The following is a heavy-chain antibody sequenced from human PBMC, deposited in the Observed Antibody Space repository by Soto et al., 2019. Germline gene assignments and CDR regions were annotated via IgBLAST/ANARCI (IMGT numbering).Heavy chain of an antibody. D-gene: IGHD3-22*01. V-gene: IGHV1-69*13. J-gene: IGHJ4*02. Sequence: ASVKVSCKASGGTFSSYAISWVRQAPGQGLEWMGGIIPIFGTANYAQKFQGRVTITADESTSTAYMELSSLRSEDTAVYYCARSLVVHDTWEFDYWGQGTLVTVSS. CDR1: GGTFSSYA. CDR3: ARSLVVHDTWEFDY. CDR2: IIPIFGTA.